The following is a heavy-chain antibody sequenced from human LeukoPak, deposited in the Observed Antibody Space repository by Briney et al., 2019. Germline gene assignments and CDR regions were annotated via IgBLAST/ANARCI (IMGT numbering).Heavy chain of an antibody. V-gene: IGHV1-69*05. J-gene: IGHJ6*03. Sequence: ASVTVSCKASGGTFSSYAISWVRQAHGQGLEWMGGIIPIFGTANYAQKFQGRVTITTDESTSTAYMELSSLRSEDTAVYYCARADIVVVPAASSHRYYYYYMDVWGKGTTVTVSS. CDR2: IIPIFGTA. CDR3: ARADIVVVPAASSHRYYYYYMDV. D-gene: IGHD2-2*01. CDR1: GGTFSSYA.